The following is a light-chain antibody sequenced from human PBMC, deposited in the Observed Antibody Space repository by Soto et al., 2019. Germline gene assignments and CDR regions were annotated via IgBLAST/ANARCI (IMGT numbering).Light chain of an antibody. CDR2: DVS. Sequence: QSALTQPASVSGSPGQSIAISCTGTSSDVGGYKYVSWYQQHPGKAPKLMIYDVSNRPSGVSDRFSGSKSGNTASLTISGPQAEDEADYYCTSYTSSSTYVFGTGTKVTVL. CDR3: TSYTSSSTYV. CDR1: SSDVGGYKY. J-gene: IGLJ1*01. V-gene: IGLV2-14*01.